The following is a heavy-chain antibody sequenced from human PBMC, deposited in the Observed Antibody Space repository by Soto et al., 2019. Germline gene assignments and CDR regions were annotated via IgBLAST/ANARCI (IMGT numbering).Heavy chain of an antibody. CDR2: MNPNSGNT. J-gene: IGHJ6*02. CDR1: GYTFTSYD. V-gene: IGHV1-8*01. D-gene: IGHD3-3*01. Sequence: QVQLVQSGAEVKKPGASVKVSCKASGYTFTSYDINWVRQATGQGLEWMGWMNPNSGNTGYAQKFQGRVTITRNTXXSTAYMELSRLRYEDTAVYYCSSLWSGYYRDGMDVWGQGTTVTVSS. CDR3: SSLWSGYYRDGMDV.